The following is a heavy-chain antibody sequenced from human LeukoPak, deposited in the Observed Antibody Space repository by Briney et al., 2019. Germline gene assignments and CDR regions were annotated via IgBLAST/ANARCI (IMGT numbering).Heavy chain of an antibody. D-gene: IGHD3-10*01. J-gene: IGHJ4*02. V-gene: IGHV1-69*06. CDR3: ARAPRWFGELSGYFDY. Sequence: SVKVSCKASGGTFSSYAISWVRQAPGQGLEWMGGIIPIFGTANYAQKSQGRVTITADKSTSTAYMELSSLRSEDTAVYYCARAPRWFGELSGYFDYWGQGTLVTVSS. CDR1: GGTFSSYA. CDR2: IIPIFGTA.